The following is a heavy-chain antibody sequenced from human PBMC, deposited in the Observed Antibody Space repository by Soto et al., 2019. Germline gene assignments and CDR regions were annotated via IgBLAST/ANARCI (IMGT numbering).Heavy chain of an antibody. CDR3: AKANGCGCDWLRVGDASDI. CDR1: GFTFSSYG. CDR2: ISYDGSNK. Sequence: QVQLVESGGGVVQPGRSLRLSCAASGFTFSSYGMHWVRQAPGKGLEWVAVISYDGSNKYYADSVQGRLTISRDNSKNPLYLQMNSLRGEDTAVYYCAKANGCGCDWLRVGDASDIWGQGTMVTVSS. J-gene: IGHJ3*02. V-gene: IGHV3-30*18. D-gene: IGHD5-12*01.